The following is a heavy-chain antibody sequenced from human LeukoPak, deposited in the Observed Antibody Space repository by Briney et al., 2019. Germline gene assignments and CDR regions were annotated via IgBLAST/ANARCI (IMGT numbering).Heavy chain of an antibody. D-gene: IGHD2-21*01. V-gene: IGHV4-39*06. J-gene: IGHJ3*02. CDR2: IYYSGIT. CDR3: ARDLGVIGRGAFDI. Sequence: SETLSLTCTVSGGSISSSTYYWGWIRQPPGKGLEWIGSIYYSGITYYNPSLKSRVTISVDTSKNQFALKLSSVTAADTAVYYCARDLGVIGRGAFDIWGQGTMVTVSS. CDR1: GGSISSSTYY.